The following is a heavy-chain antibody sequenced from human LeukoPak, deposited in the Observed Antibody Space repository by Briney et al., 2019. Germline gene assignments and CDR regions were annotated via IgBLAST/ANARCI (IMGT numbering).Heavy chain of an antibody. V-gene: IGHV4-59*12. CDR1: GGSISSYY. Sequence: SETLSLTCTVSGGSISSYYWSWIRQPPGKGLEWIGYISYSGSTKYNPSLKSRVAMSVDTSKNQFSLKLSSVTAADTAVYYCAKDSTMIGGYMDVWGKGTTVTISS. D-gene: IGHD3-22*01. CDR3: AKDSTMIGGYMDV. J-gene: IGHJ6*03. CDR2: ISYSGST.